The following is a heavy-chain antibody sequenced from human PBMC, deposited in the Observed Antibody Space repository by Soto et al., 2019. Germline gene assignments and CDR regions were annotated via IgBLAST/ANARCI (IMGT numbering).Heavy chain of an antibody. J-gene: IGHJ3*01. CDR1: GFTFDDYA. CDR2: ITWNSGIL. V-gene: IGHV3-9*01. Sequence: EVQLVESGGGLVQPGRSLRLSCAASGFTFDDYAMHWVRQAPGKGLEWVSGITWNSGILRYAESVKGRFTISRDNAKKSLYLQMNSLRPEDTALYYCAKDSIRDDAFDVWGQGAMVAVSS. CDR3: AKDSIRDDAFDV.